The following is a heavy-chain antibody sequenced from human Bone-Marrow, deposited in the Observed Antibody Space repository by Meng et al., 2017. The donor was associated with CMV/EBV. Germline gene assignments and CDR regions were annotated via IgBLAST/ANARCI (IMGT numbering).Heavy chain of an antibody. V-gene: IGHV3-30*04. D-gene: IGHD6-19*01. Sequence: GGSLRLSCAASGFTFSSYAMHWVRQAPGKGLEWVAVISYDGSNKYYADSVKGRFTISRDNSKNTLYLQMNSLRAEDTAVYYCAREAPVAVLRGYYYYGMDVWGQGTTVTVSS. CDR1: GFTFSSYA. CDR2: ISYDGSNK. CDR3: AREAPVAVLRGYYYYGMDV. J-gene: IGHJ6*02.